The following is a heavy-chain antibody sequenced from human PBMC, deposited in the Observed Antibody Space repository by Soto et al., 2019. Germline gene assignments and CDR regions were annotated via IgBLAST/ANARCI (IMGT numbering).Heavy chain of an antibody. V-gene: IGHV4-59*01. CDR2: IYYSGST. J-gene: IGHJ4*02. CDR3: ERVDTSTAWGFDD. D-gene: IGHD5-18*01. Sequence: SETLSLTCTVSGGSISSYYWSWIRQPPGKGLEWIGYIYYSGSTNYNPSLKSRVTMSIDTSKNQFSLRLTSVAAADTAVYYCERVDTSTAWGFDDWGQGTLVTVSS. CDR1: GGSISSYY.